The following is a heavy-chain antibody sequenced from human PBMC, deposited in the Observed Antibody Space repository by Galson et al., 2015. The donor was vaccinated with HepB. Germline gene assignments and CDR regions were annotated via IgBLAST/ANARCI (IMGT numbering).Heavy chain of an antibody. J-gene: IGHJ6*02. CDR1: GFTFSNAW. CDR2: IKSKTDGGTT. V-gene: IGHV3-15*01. Sequence: SLRLSCAASGFTFSNAWMSWVRQAPGKGLEWVGRIKSKTDGGTTDYAAPVKGRFTISRDDSKNTLYLQMNSLKTEDTAVYYCTTDSFLPGGGYGMDVWGQGTTVTVSS. CDR3: TTDSFLPGGGYGMDV. D-gene: IGHD2/OR15-2a*01.